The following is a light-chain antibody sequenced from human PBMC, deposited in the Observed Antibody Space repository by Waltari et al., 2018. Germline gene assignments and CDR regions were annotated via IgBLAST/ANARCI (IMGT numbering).Light chain of an antibody. CDR2: QDN. J-gene: IGLJ2*01. CDR3: AAWDNSTFVL. V-gene: IGLV3-1*01. Sequence: SFELTQTPSASVSPGQTASITRSGDILAGKYVSWYQHKPGQSPVLVIYQDNLRPSGIPERFSGSNSGNTATLTISGTQAMDEADYYCAAWDNSTFVLFGGGTKVTVL. CDR1: ILAGKY.